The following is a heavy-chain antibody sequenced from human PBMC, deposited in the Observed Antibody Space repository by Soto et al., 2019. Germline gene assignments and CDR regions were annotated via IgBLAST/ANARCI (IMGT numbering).Heavy chain of an antibody. J-gene: IGHJ6*02. V-gene: IGHV1-18*01. CDR1: GYTFYSHS. CDR3: ARGIQGDYYYGMDV. D-gene: IGHD5-18*01. Sequence: ASVKVSCKASGYTFYSHSISWVRQAPGQGLEWMGRINADYGNTQYAQKFRGRVTMTTDTSTTTVYMELTNRRSDDTAVYYCARGIQGDYYYGMDVWG. CDR2: INADYGNT.